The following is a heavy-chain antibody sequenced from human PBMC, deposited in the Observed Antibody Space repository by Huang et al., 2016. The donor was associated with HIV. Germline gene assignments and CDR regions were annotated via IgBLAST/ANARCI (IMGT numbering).Heavy chain of an antibody. V-gene: IGHV4-34*01. CDR3: ARVRRGYGYAWDYYGLDV. CDR2: LHYNGTN. CDR1: GGSLSDYY. D-gene: IGHD3-16*01. J-gene: IGHJ6*02. Sequence: QVQLHQWGAGLVKPSETLSLTCAVYGGSLSDYYWSWVRQPQGKGLEWIGELHYNGTNNNNPSLKGGVIMSMDASKNQVSLKMWSATAADTAVDYGARVRRGYGYAWDYYGLDVWGQGTTVCVSS.